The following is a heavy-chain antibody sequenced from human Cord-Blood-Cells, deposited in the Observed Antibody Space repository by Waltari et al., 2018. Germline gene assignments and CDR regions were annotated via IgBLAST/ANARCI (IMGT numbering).Heavy chain of an antibody. Sequence: QVQLVQSGAEVKKPGASVKVSCKASGYTFTGYYMHWVRQAPGQGLEWMGWINPNSGGTNYAQKFQGWVTMTRDTSHSTPYMGLSRLRSDDTAVYYWARVVSEGGGGSYAFDIWGQGTMVTVSS. CDR3: ARVVSEGGGGSYAFDI. D-gene: IGHD1-26*01. CDR1: GYTFTGYY. CDR2: INPNSGGT. V-gene: IGHV1-2*04. J-gene: IGHJ3*02.